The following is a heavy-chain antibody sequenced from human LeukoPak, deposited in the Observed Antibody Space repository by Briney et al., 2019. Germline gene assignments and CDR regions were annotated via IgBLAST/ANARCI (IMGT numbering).Heavy chain of an antibody. CDR2: IYTSGST. D-gene: IGHD3/OR15-3a*01. Sequence: SETLSLTCTVSGGSISYFYWSWIRQPAGKGLEWIGRIYTSGSTNYNPSLKSRVTISVDTSKNQFSLKLSSVTAADTAVYYCARRKRTGPFDYWGQGTLVTVSS. V-gene: IGHV4-4*07. CDR1: GGSISYFY. J-gene: IGHJ4*02. CDR3: ARRKRTGPFDY.